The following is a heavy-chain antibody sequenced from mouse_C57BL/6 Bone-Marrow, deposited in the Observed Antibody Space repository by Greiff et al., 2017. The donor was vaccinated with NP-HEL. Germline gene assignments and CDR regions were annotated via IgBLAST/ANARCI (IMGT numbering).Heavy chain of an antibody. CDR3: ARGDYYGSSEDDY. D-gene: IGHD1-1*01. CDR2: INPYNGGT. Sequence: VQLQQSGPVLVKPGASVKMSCKASGYTFTDYYMNWVKQSHGKSLEWIGVINPYNGGTSYNQKFKGKATLTVDKSSSTAYMELNSLTSEDSAVYYCARGDYYGSSEDDYWGQGTTLTVSS. J-gene: IGHJ2*01. CDR1: GYTFTDYY. V-gene: IGHV1-19*01.